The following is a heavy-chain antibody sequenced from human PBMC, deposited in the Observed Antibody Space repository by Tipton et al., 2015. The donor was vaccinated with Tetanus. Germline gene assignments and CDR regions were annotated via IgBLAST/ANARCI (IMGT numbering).Heavy chain of an antibody. D-gene: IGHD3-16*01. Sequence: QLVQSGPEVKKPGTSVKVSCKASRFTFTTSAVQWVRQARGQRLEWIGWIVVGSGNTNYAQKFKERVTITRDMSTSTVYLELSSLRSDDTAVYYCSIDLDWGQGTLVTVSS. CDR1: RFTFTTSA. V-gene: IGHV1-58*01. CDR2: IVVGSGNT. CDR3: SIDLD. J-gene: IGHJ4*02.